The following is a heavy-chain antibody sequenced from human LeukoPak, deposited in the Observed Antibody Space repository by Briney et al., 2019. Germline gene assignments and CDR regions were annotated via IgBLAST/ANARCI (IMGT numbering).Heavy chain of an antibody. J-gene: IGHJ3*02. CDR3: GRENGGAFDI. D-gene: IGHD3-10*01. CDR1: GFTFSDSY. V-gene: IGHV3-11*05. Sequence: GGSLRLSCAASGFTFSDSYMNWIRQAPGKGLEWISYISGSSSYTDYADSVKGRFTISRDNAKHSLYLQMNSLRAEDTAVYYGGRENGGAFDIWGLGTGVTVSS. CDR2: ISGSSSYT.